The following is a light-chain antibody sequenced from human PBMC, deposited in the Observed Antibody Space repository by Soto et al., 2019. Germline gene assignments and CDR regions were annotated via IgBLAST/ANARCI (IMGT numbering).Light chain of an antibody. V-gene: IGKV3-11*01. CDR2: DAS. CDR3: QQRSDWPST. CDR1: QSVNRY. Sequence: EIVLTQSPAILSLSPGERATLSCRASQSVNRYFAWYQQKPGQPPRLLIYDASTRAPGIPARFSGSGSGTDFTLTISSLEPEDFAVYYCQQRSDWPSTFGGGTKVEIK. J-gene: IGKJ4*01.